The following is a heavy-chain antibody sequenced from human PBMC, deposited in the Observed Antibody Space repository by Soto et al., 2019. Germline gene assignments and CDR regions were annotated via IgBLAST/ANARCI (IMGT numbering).Heavy chain of an antibody. CDR2: IKQDGSEK. J-gene: IGHJ3*02. CDR1: GFTFSNYW. D-gene: IGHD2-21*02. Sequence: EVQLVESGGGLVQPGGSLRLSCEGSGFTFSNYWMNWVRQAPGKGLEWVANIKQDGSEKNYVDSVKGRVTISRDNAKNSLYLQMNSLIVEDTAVYYCVVTTSTFGIWGQGAMVTVSS. CDR3: VVTTSTFGI. V-gene: IGHV3-7*05.